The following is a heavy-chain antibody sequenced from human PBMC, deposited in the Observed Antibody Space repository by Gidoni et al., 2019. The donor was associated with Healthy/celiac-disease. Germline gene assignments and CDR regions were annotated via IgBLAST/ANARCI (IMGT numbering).Heavy chain of an antibody. CDR1: GFTFSSYA. V-gene: IGHV3-23*01. D-gene: IGHD4-17*01. CDR2: ISGSGGST. CDR3: AKDDYGDSYSSNPFDY. Sequence: EVQLLESGGGLVQPGGSLRLSCAAPGFTFSSYAMSWVRQAPGKGLEWVSAISGSGGSTYYADSVKGRFTISRDNSKNTLYLQMNSLRAEDTAVYYCAKDDYGDSYSSNPFDYWGQGTLVTVSS. J-gene: IGHJ4*02.